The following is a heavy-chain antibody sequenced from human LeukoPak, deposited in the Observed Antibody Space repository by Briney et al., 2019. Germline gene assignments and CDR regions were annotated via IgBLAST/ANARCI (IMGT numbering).Heavy chain of an antibody. D-gene: IGHD5-18*01. CDR2: IGGSAGKT. J-gene: IGHJ4*02. Sequence: GGSLRLSCAASGFTFSNYAMSWVRQAPGKGLEWVSAIGGSAGKTYYADSVKGRFTISRDNSKNTLYLQMNSLRTEDTAIYYCVSRGYNYDYVDYWGQGTLVTVFS. CDR1: GFTFSNYA. V-gene: IGHV3-23*01. CDR3: VSRGYNYDYVDY.